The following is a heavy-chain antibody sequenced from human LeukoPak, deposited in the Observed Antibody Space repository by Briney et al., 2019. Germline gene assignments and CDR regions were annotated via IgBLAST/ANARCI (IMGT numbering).Heavy chain of an antibody. D-gene: IGHD2-2*01. CDR3: ARDGGSSFRYFDY. Sequence: PSETLSLTCSVSDYSISSSYYWGWIRQPPGEGLEWIGNIAHSGNTYYNPSLKSRVTMSIDTSKNQLSLKLTSVTAADTAVYYCARDGGSSFRYFDYWGQGTLVTVSS. CDR2: IAHSGNT. V-gene: IGHV4-38-2*02. J-gene: IGHJ4*02. CDR1: DYSISSSYY.